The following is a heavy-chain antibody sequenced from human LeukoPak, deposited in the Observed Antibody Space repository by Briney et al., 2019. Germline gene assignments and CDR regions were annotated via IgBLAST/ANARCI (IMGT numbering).Heavy chain of an antibody. D-gene: IGHD2-21*01. CDR1: AFTFSSYA. CDR3: GRRFCNSCPLDF. Sequence: PGGSLRLSCAASAFTFSSYAMSWVRQAPGKGLECVSTFLAGGLLDYADSVRDRFTISRDTSKNTLYLQMNSLSAEDTAVYYCGRRFCNSCPLDFWGQGTLVTVSS. J-gene: IGHJ4*02. V-gene: IGHV3-66*04. CDR2: FLAGGLL.